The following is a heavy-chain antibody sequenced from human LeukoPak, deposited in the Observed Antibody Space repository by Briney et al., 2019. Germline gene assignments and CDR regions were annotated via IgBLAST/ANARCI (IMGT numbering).Heavy chain of an antibody. CDR3: ARESLGSSWQNFDL. V-gene: IGHV1-24*01. D-gene: IGHD6-13*01. CDR1: GYTLTELS. Sequence: GVSVKVSCKVSGYTLTELSMHWVRQAPGKGLEWMGGFDPEDGETIYAQKFQGRVTMTEDTSTDTAYMELSSLRSDDTAVYYCARESLGSSWQNFDLWGQGTLVTVSS. CDR2: FDPEDGET. J-gene: IGHJ4*02.